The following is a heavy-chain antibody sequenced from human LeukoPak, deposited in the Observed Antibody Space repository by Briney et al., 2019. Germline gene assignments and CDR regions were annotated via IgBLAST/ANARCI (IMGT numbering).Heavy chain of an antibody. D-gene: IGHD6-6*01. CDR1: GFTFSRFN. V-gene: IGHV3-21*05. CDR3: ARGGGSYGVDY. CDR2: ISTSSSYI. J-gene: IGHJ4*02. Sequence: GGSLRLSCVASGFTFSRFNMHWVRQAPGKGLEGVSYISTSSSYISYAESVKGRFTISRDNAKNSLYLQMNSLRADDTAVYYCARGGGSYGVDYWGQGNLVTVSS.